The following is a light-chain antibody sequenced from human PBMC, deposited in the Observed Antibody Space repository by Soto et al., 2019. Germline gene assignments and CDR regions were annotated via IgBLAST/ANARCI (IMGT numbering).Light chain of an antibody. Sequence: DIQMTQSPSPLSASVGDRVTINCRASQSISNWLAWYQQKPGKAPKLMIYAASSLQSGVPSRFSGSGSGTEFTLTISSLQPDDFATYYCQQYNSYPWTFSQGTRWIS. CDR1: QSISNW. J-gene: IGKJ1*01. V-gene: IGKV1-5*01. CDR3: QQYNSYPWT. CDR2: AAS.